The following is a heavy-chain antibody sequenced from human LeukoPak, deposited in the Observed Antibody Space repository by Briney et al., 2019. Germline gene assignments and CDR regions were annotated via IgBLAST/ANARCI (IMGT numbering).Heavy chain of an antibody. V-gene: IGHV3-21*01. CDR3: ARSPRAGGRAKYFDY. D-gene: IGHD3-10*01. CDR1: GFTFSSYS. J-gene: IGHJ4*02. CDR2: ISSSSSYI. Sequence: GGSLRLSCAASGFTFSSYSMNWVRQAPGNGLEWVSSISSSSSYIYYADSVKGRFTISRDNAKNSLCLQMNSLRAEDTAVYYCARSPRAGGRAKYFDYWGQGTLVTVSS.